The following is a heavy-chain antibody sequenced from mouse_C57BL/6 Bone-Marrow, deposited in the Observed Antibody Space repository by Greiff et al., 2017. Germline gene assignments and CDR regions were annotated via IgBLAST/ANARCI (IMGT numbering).Heavy chain of an antibody. CDR3: ARWLLGWYFDV. Sequence: QVHVKQSGAELARPGASVKLSCKASGYTFTSYGISWVKQRTGQGLEWIGEIYPRSGNTYYNEKFKGKATLTADKSSSTAYMELRSLTSEDSAVYVCARWLLGWYFDVWGTGTTVTVSS. CDR2: IYPRSGNT. CDR1: GYTFTSYG. J-gene: IGHJ1*03. D-gene: IGHD2-3*01. V-gene: IGHV1-81*01.